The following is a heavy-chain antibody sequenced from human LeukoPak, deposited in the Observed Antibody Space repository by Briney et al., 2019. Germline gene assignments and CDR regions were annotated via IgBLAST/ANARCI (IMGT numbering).Heavy chain of an antibody. Sequence: GEALKTSFQCSGYSFTSYLIVWVRPMPGKGLEWVGSNYPCESDTKYSPSFQGQVIFAADKTISTAYLQWSSLKASDSAMYYCARRGVYNSLDYWGQGTLVTVSS. CDR1: GYSFTSYL. J-gene: IGHJ4*02. D-gene: IGHD5-24*01. V-gene: IGHV5-51*01. CDR2: NYPCESDT. CDR3: ARRGVYNSLDY.